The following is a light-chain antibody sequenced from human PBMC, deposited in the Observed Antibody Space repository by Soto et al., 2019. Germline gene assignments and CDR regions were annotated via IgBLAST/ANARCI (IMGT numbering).Light chain of an antibody. V-gene: IGKV3-11*01. CDR2: DVS. J-gene: IGKJ5*01. CDR3: QQRTNWPIT. CDR1: RSVTTY. Sequence: EIVMTQSPATLSVSPGETATPACGASRSVTTYFAWYQQKPGQAPRLLIYDVSNRAPDIPDRFSGSGSGTDFTLTISNVEPEDFAVYYCQQRTNWPITFGQGTRLEI.